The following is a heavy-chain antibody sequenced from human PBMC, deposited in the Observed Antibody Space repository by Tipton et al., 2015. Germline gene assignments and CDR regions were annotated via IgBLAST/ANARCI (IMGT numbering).Heavy chain of an antibody. CDR2: IQYSGST. D-gene: IGHD4-23*01. V-gene: IGHV4-59*01. Sequence: TLSLTCSVSSDSISKYYWSWIRQPPGKELEWIGYIQYSGSTNYNPSLKSRVTISVDTSENQFSLKMSSVTASDTAVYYCARARGRHGGLFDSWGQGILVTVSS. CDR3: ARARGRHGGLFDS. J-gene: IGHJ4*02. CDR1: SDSISKYY.